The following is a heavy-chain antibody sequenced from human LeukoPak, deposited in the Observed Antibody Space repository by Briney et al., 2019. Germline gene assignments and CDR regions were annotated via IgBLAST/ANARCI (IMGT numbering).Heavy chain of an antibody. J-gene: IGHJ5*02. CDR1: GGTFSSYA. Sequence: SVKVSCKASGGTFSSYAISRVRQAPGQGLEWMGGIIPIFGTANYAQKFQGRVTITADKSTSTAYMELSSLRSEDTAVYYCARSPRYYYDSSGLGVNWFDPWGQGTLVTVSS. CDR3: ARSPRYYYDSSGLGVNWFDP. D-gene: IGHD3-22*01. V-gene: IGHV1-69*06. CDR2: IIPIFGTA.